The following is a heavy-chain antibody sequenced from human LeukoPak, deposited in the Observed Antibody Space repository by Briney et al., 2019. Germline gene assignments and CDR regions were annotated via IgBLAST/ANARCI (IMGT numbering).Heavy chain of an antibody. CDR2: ISSNGDST. CDR1: GFIFSNYA. D-gene: IGHD3-10*01. CDR3: ARDISPLWFGELLLDY. V-gene: IGHV3-64*01. Sequence: QSGGSLRLSCAGSGFIFSNYAMHWVRQAPGKGLEYVSAISSNGDSTYYANSVKGRFTISRDNSKNTLYLQMGSLNAEDMAVYYCARDISPLWFGELLLDYWGQGTLVTVSS. J-gene: IGHJ4*02.